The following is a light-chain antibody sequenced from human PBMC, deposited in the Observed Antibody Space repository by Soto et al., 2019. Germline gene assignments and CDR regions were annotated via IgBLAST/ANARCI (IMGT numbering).Light chain of an antibody. J-gene: IGKJ1*01. CDR2: GAT. CDR3: QKYNTAPWT. CDR1: QVISNY. Sequence: DIQMTQSPSSLSASVGDRVTITCRASQVISNYLAWYQQKPGKVPKLLIYGATTLQSGVPSRFSGSGSGTDFTLTIRSLQHEDVATYYCQKYNTAPWTFGQGTKVEIK. V-gene: IGKV1-27*01.